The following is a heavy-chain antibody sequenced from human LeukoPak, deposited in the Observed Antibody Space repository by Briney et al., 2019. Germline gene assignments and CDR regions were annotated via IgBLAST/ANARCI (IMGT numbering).Heavy chain of an antibody. CDR1: GYTFTSYG. J-gene: IGHJ6*02. CDR3: ARERGYSYGDYYYYGMDV. D-gene: IGHD5-18*01. CDR2: ISAYNGNT. Sequence: ASVKVSCKASGYTFTSYGISWVRQAPGQGLEWMGWISAYNGNTNYAQKLQGRVTMTTDTSTSTAYMELRSLRSDDTAVHYCARERGYSYGDYYYYGMDVWGQGTTVTVSS. V-gene: IGHV1-18*01.